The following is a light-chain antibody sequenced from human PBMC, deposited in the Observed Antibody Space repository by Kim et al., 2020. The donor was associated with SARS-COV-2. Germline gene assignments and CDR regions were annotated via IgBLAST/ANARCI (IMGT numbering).Light chain of an antibody. J-gene: IGKJ4*01. Sequence: DIVMTQSPDSLAVSLGERATINCKSSQSVLYSSNNKNYLAWYQQKPGQPPKLLIYWASTRESGVPDRFSGSGSGTEFTLTISSLPAEDVAVFYCQQYYRTPLTFGGGTKLEI. V-gene: IGKV4-1*01. CDR2: WAS. CDR3: QQYYRTPLT. CDR1: QSVLYSSNNKNY.